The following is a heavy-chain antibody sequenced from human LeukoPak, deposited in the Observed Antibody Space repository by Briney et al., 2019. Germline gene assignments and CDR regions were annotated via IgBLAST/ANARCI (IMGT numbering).Heavy chain of an antibody. CDR3: ARGKSKRLDV. V-gene: IGHV6-1*01. D-gene: IGHD5/OR15-5a*01. Sequence: SQTLSLTCAISGDSVSSNGGTWNWIRQSPSRGLEWLGRTYYRAKWYNDYAVSVQSRITINPDTSKNHFSLQLSSVTPEDTAVYFCARGKSKRLDVWGQGTTVTVSS. CDR1: GDSVSSNGGT. J-gene: IGHJ6*02. CDR2: TYYRAKWYN.